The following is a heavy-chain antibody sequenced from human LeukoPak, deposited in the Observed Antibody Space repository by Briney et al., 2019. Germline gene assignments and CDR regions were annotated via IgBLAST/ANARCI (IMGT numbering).Heavy chain of an antibody. CDR3: ARTREAGPRYAFDI. CDR1: GGSISSNNYY. CDR2: IYYSGST. Sequence: SETLSLTCTVSGGSISSNNYYWNWIRQPPGKGLEWIGYIYYSGSTNYNPSLKSRVTISVDTSKNQFSLKLSSVTAADTAVYYCARTREAGPRYAFDIWGQGTTVTVSS. J-gene: IGHJ3*02. V-gene: IGHV4-61*01.